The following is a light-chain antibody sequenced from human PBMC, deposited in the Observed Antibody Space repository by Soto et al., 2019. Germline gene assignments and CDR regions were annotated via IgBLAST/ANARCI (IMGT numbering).Light chain of an antibody. CDR3: SSYAGSPYV. V-gene: IGLV2-8*01. CDR1: SSDVGGSNA. CDR2: EVT. Sequence: HSALTQPHSASGSPGQSVTISCTGTSSDVGGSNAVSWYQQHPGKAPKLLIYEVTKRPSGVPDRYSGSSSGNTASLTVSGLQAEDEADYYCSSYAGSPYVFGAGTKLTVL. J-gene: IGLJ1*01.